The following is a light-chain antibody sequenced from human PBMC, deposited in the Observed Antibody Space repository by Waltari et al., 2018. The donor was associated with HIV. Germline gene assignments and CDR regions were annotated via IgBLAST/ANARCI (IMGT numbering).Light chain of an antibody. CDR2: RNN. CDR1: GSNIGSNY. J-gene: IGLJ2*01. CDR3: AAWDDSLL. Sequence: QSVLTRPPSASGTPGQRVTISCSGSGSNIGSNYVYWYQHLPGKAPKLLIYRNNQRPSGVPDRFSGSKSGTSASLAISGLRSEDEADYYCAAWDDSLLFGGGTKLTVL. V-gene: IGLV1-47*01.